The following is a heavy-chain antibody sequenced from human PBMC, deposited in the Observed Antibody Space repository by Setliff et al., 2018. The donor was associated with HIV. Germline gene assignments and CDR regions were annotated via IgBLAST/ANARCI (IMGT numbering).Heavy chain of an antibody. V-gene: IGHV4-39*01. D-gene: IGHD4-4*01. Sequence: SETLSLTCTVSGGSISSTIYHWVWIRQPPGKGLEWIGNIHSSGITYYKPSLKSRLTISLDTSKNQFSLKLSSVTAADTAVYYCATHASTVQDAMDVWDQGTTVTVSS. CDR1: GGSISSTIYH. J-gene: IGHJ6*02. CDR3: ATHASTVQDAMDV. CDR2: IHSSGIT.